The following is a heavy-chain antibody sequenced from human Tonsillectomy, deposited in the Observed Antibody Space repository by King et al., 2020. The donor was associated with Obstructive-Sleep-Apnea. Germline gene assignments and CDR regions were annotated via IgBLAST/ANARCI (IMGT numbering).Heavy chain of an antibody. CDR1: GCSISSGGYY. V-gene: IGHV4-31*03. CDR2: IYYSGST. Sequence: QLQESGPGLVKPSQTLSLTCTVSGCSISSGGYYWSWIRQHPGKGLEWIGYIYYSGSTYYNPSLKSRVTISVDTSKNQFSLKLSSVTAADTAVYYCASCGVVGDYVFDQNGFEYFQHWGQGTLVTVSS. D-gene: IGHD4-17*01. CDR3: ASCGVVGDYVFDQNGFEYFQH. J-gene: IGHJ1*01.